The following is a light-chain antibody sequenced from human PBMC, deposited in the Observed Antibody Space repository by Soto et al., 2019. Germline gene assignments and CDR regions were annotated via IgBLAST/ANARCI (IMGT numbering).Light chain of an antibody. J-gene: IGKJ1*01. CDR1: QSVSTN. CDR3: QQDGSSGR. CDR2: GAS. Sequence: YPGERAALSCRASQSVSTNLAWYQQKPGQAPRLLIYGASNRATGIPDRFSGSGSGTDFTLTISRLEPEDFGVYNCQQDGSSGRFGEGSKVDI. V-gene: IGKV3-20*01.